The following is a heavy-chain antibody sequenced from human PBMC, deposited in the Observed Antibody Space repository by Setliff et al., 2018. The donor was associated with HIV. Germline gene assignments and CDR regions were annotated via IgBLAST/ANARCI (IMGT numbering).Heavy chain of an antibody. CDR1: GFTFRSYC. J-gene: IGHJ4*02. CDR3: AAVFTGEPGRSLDY. Sequence: GGSLRLSCVASGFTFRSYCMDWFRQAPGKGLEWVSSISYGSSYIYQSESVRGRFTISRDDAKKSLYLQMNSLGAEDTAVYYCAAVFTGEPGRSLDYWGQGTPVTVSS. V-gene: IGHV3-21*01. D-gene: IGHD1-26*01. CDR2: ISYGSSYI.